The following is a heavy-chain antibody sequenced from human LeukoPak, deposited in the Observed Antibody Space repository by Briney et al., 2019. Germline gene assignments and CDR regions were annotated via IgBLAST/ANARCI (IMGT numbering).Heavy chain of an antibody. J-gene: IGHJ4*02. CDR3: AREVVAGYRAFDY. Sequence: SVKVSCKASGGTFSSYAISWVRQAPGQGLEWMGGIIPIFGTANYAQKFQGRVTITADESTSTAYMELSSLRSEDTAVYYCAREVVAGYRAFDYWGQGTLVTVSS. D-gene: IGHD3-16*02. V-gene: IGHV1-69*13. CDR1: GGTFSSYA. CDR2: IIPIFGTA.